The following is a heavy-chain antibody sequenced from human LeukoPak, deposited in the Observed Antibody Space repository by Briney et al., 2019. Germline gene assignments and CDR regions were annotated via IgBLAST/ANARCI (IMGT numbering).Heavy chain of an antibody. Sequence: PGGSLRLSCVASGFTFSNYALTWIRQAPGKGLEWVSAISGSAGSTHYADSVEGRFTISRDNSKNTLYLQMSSLRVEDTAVYFCARGMIGRHYYGMDVWGQGTTVTVSS. CDR3: ARGMIGRHYYGMDV. D-gene: IGHD3-16*01. CDR2: ISGSAGST. V-gene: IGHV3-23*01. CDR1: GFTFSNYA. J-gene: IGHJ6*02.